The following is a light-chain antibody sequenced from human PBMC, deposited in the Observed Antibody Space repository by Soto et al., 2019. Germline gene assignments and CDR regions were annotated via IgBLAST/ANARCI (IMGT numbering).Light chain of an antibody. CDR3: QQCNEHHCT. CDR1: QNVNSN. Sequence: EMVMTQCPATLSVSPGERATLSCRASQNVNSNLAWYQQKPGQAPRLLIYGASTRATGIQARFSGSGTGTEFNISTSSLQSQDLAVYYCQQCNEHHCTFGPGTKV. CDR2: GAS. V-gene: IGKV3-15*01. J-gene: IGKJ3*01.